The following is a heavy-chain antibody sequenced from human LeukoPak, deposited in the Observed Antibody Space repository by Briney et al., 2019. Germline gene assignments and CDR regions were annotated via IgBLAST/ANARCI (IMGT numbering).Heavy chain of an antibody. CDR1: GYTFTGYY. Sequence: ASVKVSCTASGYTFTGYYMHWVRQAPGQGLEWMGWINPNSGGTNYAQKFQGRVTMTRDTSISTAYMELSRLRSDDTAVYYCAREGITIFGVVIIRAFDYWGQGTLVTVSS. CDR2: INPNSGGT. CDR3: AREGITIFGVVIIRAFDY. D-gene: IGHD3-3*01. J-gene: IGHJ4*02. V-gene: IGHV1-2*02.